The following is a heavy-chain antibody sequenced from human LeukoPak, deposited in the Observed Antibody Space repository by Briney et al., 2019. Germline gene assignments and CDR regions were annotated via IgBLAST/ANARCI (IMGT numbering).Heavy chain of an antibody. CDR2: IYPGDSDT. CDR3: ARLNDFWMRYLDF. J-gene: IGHJ4*02. Sequence: GESLKISCKGSGYSFTSYWIGWVRQMPGKGLEWMGIIYPGDSDTRYSPSFQGQVTISADKSISTAYLQWSSLKASEIAMDACARLNDFWMRYLDFGGQGTLVTVPS. CDR1: GYSFTSYW. V-gene: IGHV5-51*01. D-gene: IGHD3-3*01.